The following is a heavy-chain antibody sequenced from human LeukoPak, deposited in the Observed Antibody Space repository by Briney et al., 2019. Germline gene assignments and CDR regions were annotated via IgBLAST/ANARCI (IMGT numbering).Heavy chain of an antibody. V-gene: IGHV1-69*06. CDR3: ARGPTSDLRTGFFFGYFDD. CDR1: GGTFSNEA. D-gene: IGHD3/OR15-3a*01. Sequence: SVKVSCKASGGTFSNEAISWVRLAPGRGLEWMGRVIPMFDTTNYAPKFQGRVTITADKSTNTAYMELSRLTSEDTAVYYCARGPTSDLRTGFFFGYFDDWGQGTLVTVSS. J-gene: IGHJ4*02. CDR2: VIPMFDTT.